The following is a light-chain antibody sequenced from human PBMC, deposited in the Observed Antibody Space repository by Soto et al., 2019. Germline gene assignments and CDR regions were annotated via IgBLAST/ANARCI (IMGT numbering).Light chain of an antibody. CDR3: QQYNKWPRT. V-gene: IGKV3-15*01. Sequence: EIGMTQSPATLSVSPGERATLSCRALQSLSGNLAWYQQKPGQAPRLVIYRASTRSTGIPARFSGSGSGTEFTLTISSLQSEDFAVYYCQQYNKWPRTFGHGTKVDIK. CDR1: QSLSGN. CDR2: RAS. J-gene: IGKJ1*01.